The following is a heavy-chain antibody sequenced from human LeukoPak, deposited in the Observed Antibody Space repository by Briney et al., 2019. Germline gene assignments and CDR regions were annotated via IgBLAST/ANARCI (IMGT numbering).Heavy chain of an antibody. Sequence: GGSLRLSCAASGFTFSSYWVHWVRQAPGRGLVWVSRINPDGSTTNYADSVKGRFTISRDNAKNTLYLQMNSLRAEDTALYYCAKGGTTGFDYWGQGTLVTVSS. J-gene: IGHJ4*02. CDR2: INPDGSTT. V-gene: IGHV3-74*01. CDR1: GFTFSSYW. D-gene: IGHD1-14*01. CDR3: AKGGTTGFDY.